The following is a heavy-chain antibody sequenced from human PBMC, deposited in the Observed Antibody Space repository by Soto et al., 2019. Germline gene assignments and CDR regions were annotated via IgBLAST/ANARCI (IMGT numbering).Heavy chain of an antibody. V-gene: IGHV1-18*01. CDR2: ISAYNGKT. CDR1: GYTFTSYG. CDR3: ARYYFDYGDYATNWYFDL. D-gene: IGHD4-17*01. Sequence: ASVKVSCKASGYTFTSYGISWVRQAPGQGLEWMGWISAYNGKTNYAQKLQGRVTMTTDTSTSTAYMELRSLRSDDTAVYYCARYYFDYGDYATNWYFDLWGRGTLVTVSS. J-gene: IGHJ2*01.